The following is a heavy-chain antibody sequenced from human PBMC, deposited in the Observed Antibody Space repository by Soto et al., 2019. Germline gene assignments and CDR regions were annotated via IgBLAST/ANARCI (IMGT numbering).Heavy chain of an antibody. Sequence: SVKVSCKASGGTFSSYAISWVRQAPGQGLEWMGGIIPIFGTANYAQKFQGRVTITADESTSTAHMELSSLRSEDTAVYYCATGYYDSSGAVYYGMDAWGKGTTVTVSS. CDR3: ATGYYDSSGAVYYGMDA. J-gene: IGHJ6*04. CDR1: GGTFSSYA. D-gene: IGHD3-22*01. CDR2: IIPIFGTA. V-gene: IGHV1-69*13.